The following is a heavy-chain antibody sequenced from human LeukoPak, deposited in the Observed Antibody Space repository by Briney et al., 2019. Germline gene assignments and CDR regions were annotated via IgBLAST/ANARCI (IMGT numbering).Heavy chain of an antibody. CDR2: VSWNSGSI. V-gene: IGHV3-9*01. CDR1: GFTFGNYA. CDR3: AKRSLSAWYSDL. J-gene: IGHJ2*01. Sequence: GRSLRLSCAASGFTFGNYAMHWVRQAPGKGPEWVAGVSWNSGSIGYADSVKGRFTVSRDNAKNSLYLQMNSLRAEDTAFYYCAKRSLSAWYSDLWGRGALVTVSS.